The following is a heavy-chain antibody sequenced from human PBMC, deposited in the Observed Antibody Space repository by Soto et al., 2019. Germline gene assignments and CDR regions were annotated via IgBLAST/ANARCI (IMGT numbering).Heavy chain of an antibody. CDR2: ISYDGSNK. Sequence: VQLVESGGGVVQPGRSLRLSCAASGFTFSSYGMHWVRQAPGKGLEWVAVISYDGSNKYYADSVKGRFTISRDNSKNTLYLQMNSLRAEDTAVYYCAKGGYSYGFGGTFDYWGQGTLVTVSS. CDR1: GFTFSSYG. J-gene: IGHJ4*02. D-gene: IGHD5-18*01. V-gene: IGHV3-30*18. CDR3: AKGGYSYGFGGTFDY.